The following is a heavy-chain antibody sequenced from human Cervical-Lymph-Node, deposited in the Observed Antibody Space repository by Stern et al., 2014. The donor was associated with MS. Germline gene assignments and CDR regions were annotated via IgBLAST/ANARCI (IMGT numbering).Heavy chain of an antibody. CDR3: AHRTAGPFDY. J-gene: IGHJ4*02. Sequence: QVTLKESGPALVKPTQTLTLTCTFSGFSLSTSGLGVGWIRQPPGEALEWLAYIYWDDQKRYSPFLKSRLTITKDPSKNQVVLTLTNVDPVDTATYYCAHRTAGPFDYWGQGTLVTVSS. V-gene: IGHV2-5*02. CDR2: IYWDDQK. CDR1: GFSLSTSGLG.